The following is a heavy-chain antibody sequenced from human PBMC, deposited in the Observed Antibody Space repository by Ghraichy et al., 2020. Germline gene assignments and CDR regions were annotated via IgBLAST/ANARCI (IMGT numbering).Heavy chain of an antibody. Sequence: GESLNISCAASGFTFSSYSMNWVRQAPGKGLEWVSYISSSSSTIYYADSVKGRFTISRDNAKNSLYLQMNSLRDEDTAVYYCARDMDYYDSSGHDDAFDIWGQGTMVTVSS. J-gene: IGHJ3*02. D-gene: IGHD3-22*01. V-gene: IGHV3-48*02. CDR2: ISSSSSTI. CDR1: GFTFSSYS. CDR3: ARDMDYYDSSGHDDAFDI.